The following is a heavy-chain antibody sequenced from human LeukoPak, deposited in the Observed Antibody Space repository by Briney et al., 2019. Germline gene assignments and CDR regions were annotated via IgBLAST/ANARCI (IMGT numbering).Heavy chain of an antibody. CDR3: AREGRSSGWYYAY. D-gene: IGHD6-19*01. Sequence: GGSLRLSCAASGFTVSSNYMSWVRQAPGKGLEWVSVIYSGGSTYYADSVKGRFTISRDNSKNTLYLQMNSLRAEDTAVYYCAREGRSSGWYYAYWGQGTLVTVSS. CDR2: IYSGGST. V-gene: IGHV3-53*01. CDR1: GFTVSSNY. J-gene: IGHJ4*02.